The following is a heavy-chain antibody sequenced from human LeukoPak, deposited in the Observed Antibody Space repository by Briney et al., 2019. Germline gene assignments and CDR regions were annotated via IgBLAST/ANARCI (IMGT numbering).Heavy chain of an antibody. CDR3: ARGHCGGDCYSGYYFDY. CDR2: IYTSGST. J-gene: IGHJ4*02. Sequence: PSETLSLTCTVSGGSISSYYWSWIRQPAGKGLEWIGRIYTSGSTNYNPSLKSRVTMSVDTSKNQFSLKLSSVTAADTAVYYCARGHCGGDCYSGYYFDYWGQGTLVTVSS. V-gene: IGHV4-4*07. CDR1: GGSISSYY. D-gene: IGHD2-21*02.